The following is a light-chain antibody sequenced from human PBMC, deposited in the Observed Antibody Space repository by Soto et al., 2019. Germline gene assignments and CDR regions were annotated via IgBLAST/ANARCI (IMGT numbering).Light chain of an antibody. CDR2: EGS. CDR1: SSDVGSYNL. Sequence: QSALTQPASVSGSPGQSITISCTGTSSDVGSYNLVSWYQQHPGKAPKLMIYEGSKRPSGVSNRFSGSKSGNTASLTISGLQAEDEDDYYCCSYAGSSTSVVFGGGTKATVL. J-gene: IGLJ2*01. CDR3: CSYAGSSTSVV. V-gene: IGLV2-23*01.